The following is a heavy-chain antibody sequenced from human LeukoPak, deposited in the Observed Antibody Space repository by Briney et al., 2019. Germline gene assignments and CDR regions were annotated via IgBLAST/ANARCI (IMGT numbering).Heavy chain of an antibody. CDR2: MKEDGSET. J-gene: IGHJ4*02. V-gene: IGHV3-7*01. Sequence: PGGSLRLSCIVSGFTFSWSTMTWVRQVPGKGPEWVAKMKEDGSETQYVDSAKGRFTISRDNAKNSLYLQMSSLRVEDTAVYYCATGGAPGGRFEYWGQGALVTVSS. CDR1: GFTFSWST. D-gene: IGHD3-16*01. CDR3: ATGGAPGGRFEY.